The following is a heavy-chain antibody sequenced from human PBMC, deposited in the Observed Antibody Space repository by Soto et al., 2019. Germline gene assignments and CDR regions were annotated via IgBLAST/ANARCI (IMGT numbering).Heavy chain of an antibody. CDR2: SYYSGST. J-gene: IGHJ5*02. CDR1: GGSISSYY. D-gene: IGHD6-6*01. Sequence: QVQLQESGPGLVKPSETLSLTCTVSGGSISSYYWSWIRQPPGKGLEWIGYSYYSGSTNYNPSLKSRVTISVDTSKNQFSLKLSSVTAADTAVYYCARDSSIAARSWFDPWGQGTLVTVSS. CDR3: ARDSSIAARSWFDP. V-gene: IGHV4-59*01.